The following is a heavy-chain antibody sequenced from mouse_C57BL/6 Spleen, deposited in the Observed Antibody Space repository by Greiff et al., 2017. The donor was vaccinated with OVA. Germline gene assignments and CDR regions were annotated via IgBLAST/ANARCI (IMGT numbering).Heavy chain of an antibody. CDR1: GFSLTSYG. V-gene: IGHV2-5*01. CDR2: IWRGGST. J-gene: IGHJ4*01. Sequence: QVQLKESGPGLVQPSQSLSITCTVSGFSLTSYGVHWVRQSPGKGLEWLGVIWRGGSTDYNAAFMSRLSITKDNSKSQVFFKMNSLQADDTAIYYCAKKGYYSHGAMDYWGQGTSVTVSS. D-gene: IGHD2-12*01. CDR3: AKKGYYSHGAMDY.